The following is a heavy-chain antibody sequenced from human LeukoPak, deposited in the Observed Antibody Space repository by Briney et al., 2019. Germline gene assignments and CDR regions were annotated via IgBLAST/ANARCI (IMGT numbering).Heavy chain of an antibody. V-gene: IGHV3-21*01. CDR3: ARESPTVGYSGYDYVWGAVDY. CDR2: ISSSSSYI. Sequence: GGSLRLSCAASGFTFSSYSMNWVRQAPGKGLEWVSSISSSSSYIYYADSVKGRFTISRDNAKNSLYLQMNSLRAEDTAVYYCARESPTVGYSGYDYVWGAVDYWGQGTLVTVSS. D-gene: IGHD5-12*01. J-gene: IGHJ4*02. CDR1: GFTFSSYS.